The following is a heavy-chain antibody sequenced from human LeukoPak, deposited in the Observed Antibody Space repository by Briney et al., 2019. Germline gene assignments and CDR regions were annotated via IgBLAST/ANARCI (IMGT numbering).Heavy chain of an antibody. D-gene: IGHD5-24*01. Sequence: ASVTVSCKASGYTFTSYGISWVRQAPGQGLEWMGWISAYNGNTNYARKLQGRVTMTTDTSTSTAYMELRSLRSDDTAVYYCARAASRDGYNDYWGQGTLVTVSS. CDR3: ARAASRDGYNDY. CDR1: GYTFTSYG. CDR2: ISAYNGNT. V-gene: IGHV1-18*01. J-gene: IGHJ4*02.